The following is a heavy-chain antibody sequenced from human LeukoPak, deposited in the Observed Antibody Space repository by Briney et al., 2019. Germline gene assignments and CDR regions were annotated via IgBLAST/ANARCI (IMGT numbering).Heavy chain of an antibody. CDR3: ARDDAVDGGYLDY. V-gene: IGHV3-23*01. Sequence: AGGSLRLSCVASGFSFPNFAMTWVRQAPGEGLEWVSAIRGSGDRTSYADSLKGRFTISRDKSKNTLYLQMNNLRAEDTAVYYCARDDAVDGGYLDYWGQGALVTVSS. CDR2: IRGSGDRT. CDR1: GFSFPNFA. J-gene: IGHJ4*02. D-gene: IGHD6-19*01.